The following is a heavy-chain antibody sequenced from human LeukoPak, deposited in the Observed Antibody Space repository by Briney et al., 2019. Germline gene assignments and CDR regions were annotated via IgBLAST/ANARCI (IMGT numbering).Heavy chain of an antibody. CDR2: IYYSGST. CDR3: ARPVAVAVPYWYFDL. J-gene: IGHJ2*01. D-gene: IGHD6-19*01. CDR1: GGSISSSSYY. V-gene: IGHV4-39*01. Sequence: SETLSLTCTVSGGSISSSSYYWGWIRQPPGKGLEWIGSIYYSGSTYYNPSLKSRVTISVDTSKNQFSLKLSSVTAADTAVYYCARPVAVAVPYWYFDLWGRGTLVTVSS.